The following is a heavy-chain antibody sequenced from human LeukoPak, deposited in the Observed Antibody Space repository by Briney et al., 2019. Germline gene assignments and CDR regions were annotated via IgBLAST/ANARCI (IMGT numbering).Heavy chain of an antibody. V-gene: IGHV4-59*01. CDR3: AKVKSSSWFHPLDY. CDR1: GGSISSYY. D-gene: IGHD6-13*01. J-gene: IGHJ4*02. CDR2: IYYSGST. Sequence: PSETLSLTCTVSGGSISSYYWSWIRQPPGKGLEWIGYIYYSGSTNYNPSLKSRVTISVDTSKNQFSLKLSSVTAADTAVYYCAKVKSSSWFHPLDYWGQGTLVTVSS.